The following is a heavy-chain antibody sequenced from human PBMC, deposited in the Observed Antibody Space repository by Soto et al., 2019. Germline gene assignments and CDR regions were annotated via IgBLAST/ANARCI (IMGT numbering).Heavy chain of an antibody. Sequence: GGSLRLSCATSGFTFSDYVMHRVLQAPGKGLEWVAVLWYHGSDKFYADSVKGRFTISRDNSRDTLFLQMNSLTADDTAVYYCAKATTNGGWFNPFDSWGQGALVTVSS. CDR1: GFTFSDYV. D-gene: IGHD6-19*01. V-gene: IGHV3-33*06. J-gene: IGHJ4*02. CDR3: AKATTNGGWFNPFDS. CDR2: LWYHGSDK.